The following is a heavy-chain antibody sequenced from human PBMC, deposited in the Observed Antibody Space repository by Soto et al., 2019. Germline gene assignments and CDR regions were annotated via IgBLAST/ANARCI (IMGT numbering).Heavy chain of an antibody. CDR3: AKDGGNTGGTFDY. D-gene: IGHD3-16*01. CDR2: ISYDGNYE. CDR1: GFTFSSYG. J-gene: IGHJ4*02. V-gene: IGHV3-30*18. Sequence: ESGGGVVQPGRSLRLSCAASGFTFSSYGMHWVRQAPGKGLEWVAVISYDGNYEYYADSVKGRFTISRDNSKNTVYLQTNSLRAEDTAVYYCAKDGGNTGGTFDYWGQGTLVTVSS.